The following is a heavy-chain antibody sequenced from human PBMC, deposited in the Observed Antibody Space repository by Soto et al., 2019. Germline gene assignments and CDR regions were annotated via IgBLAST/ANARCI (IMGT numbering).Heavy chain of an antibody. CDR1: GFTFSNYV. Sequence: GGSLRLSCAASGFTFSNYVMNWVRQAPGKGLEWVSDISASGGNTYYADSVKGRFTISRDNSKNTLYLQMNSLTAEDTAIYYCAKGNYYHSNGYPCFDDWGQGTLVTVSS. CDR3: AKGNYYHSNGYPCFDD. V-gene: IGHV3-23*01. CDR2: ISASGGNT. J-gene: IGHJ4*02. D-gene: IGHD3-22*01.